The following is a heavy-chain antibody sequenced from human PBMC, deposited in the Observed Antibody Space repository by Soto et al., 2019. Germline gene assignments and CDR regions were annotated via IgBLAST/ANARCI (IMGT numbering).Heavy chain of an antibody. CDR1: GYTFTSYG. CDR2: ISAYNGNT. J-gene: IGHJ4*02. Sequence: GASVKVSCKASGYTFTSYGISWVRQAPGQGLEWMGWISAYNGNTNYAQKLQGRVTMTTDTSTSTAYMELRSLRSDDTAVYYCALGPSSGWYGGYYYFDYWGQGTLVTVSS. V-gene: IGHV1-18*01. D-gene: IGHD6-19*01. CDR3: ALGPSSGWYGGYYYFDY.